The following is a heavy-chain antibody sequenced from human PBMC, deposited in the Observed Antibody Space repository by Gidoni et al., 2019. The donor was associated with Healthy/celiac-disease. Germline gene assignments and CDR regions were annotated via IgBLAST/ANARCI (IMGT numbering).Heavy chain of an antibody. CDR1: AYSFTSHW. CDR2: IDPSDSYT. J-gene: IGHJ5*02. D-gene: IGHD2-15*01. V-gene: IGHV5-10-1*01. Sequence: QLVQSGAEVKKPGESLRISCTASAYSFTSHWISWVRQMPGKGLEWMGRIDPSDSYTNYSPSFQGHVTISADKSISTAYLQWSSLTASDTAMYYCAREIVVVVAATQNWFDPWGQGTLVTVSS. CDR3: AREIVVVVAATQNWFDP.